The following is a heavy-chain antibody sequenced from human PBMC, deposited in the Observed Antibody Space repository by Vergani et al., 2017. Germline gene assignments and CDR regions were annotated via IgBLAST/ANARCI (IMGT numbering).Heavy chain of an antibody. V-gene: IGHV1-69*08. J-gene: IGHJ6*02. D-gene: IGHD2-21*02. CDR3: ARDPRGYGGDPEDYYYGMDV. Sequence: QVQLVQSGAEVKKPGSSVKVSCKASGATFRSNTISWVRQVPGQGLEWMGRIIPVLGKTKYAQDFQGRLTITADTSTSTDYMELTSLGSQDTAVYYCARDPRGYGGDPEDYYYGMDVWGQGTTVTVSS. CDR1: GATFRSNT. CDR2: IIPVLGKT.